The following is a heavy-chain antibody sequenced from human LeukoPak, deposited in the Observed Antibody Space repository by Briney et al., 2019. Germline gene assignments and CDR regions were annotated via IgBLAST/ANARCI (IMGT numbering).Heavy chain of an antibody. V-gene: IGHV1-18*01. Sequence: ASVKVSCKASGYTFTSYGISWVRQAPGQGLEWMGWISAYNGNTNYAQKLQGRVTMTTDTSTSTAYMELRSLRSDDTAVYYCARWPGGSSWYSDYYYYYMDVWGKGTTVTVSS. CDR3: ARWPGGSSWYSDYYYYYMDV. D-gene: IGHD6-13*01. J-gene: IGHJ6*03. CDR1: GYTFTSYG. CDR2: ISAYNGNT.